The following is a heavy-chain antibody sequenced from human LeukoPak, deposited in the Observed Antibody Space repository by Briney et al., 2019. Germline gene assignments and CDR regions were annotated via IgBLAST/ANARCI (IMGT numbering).Heavy chain of an antibody. J-gene: IGHJ5*02. V-gene: IGHV4-59*01. Sequence: SGTLSLTCTVSVDSIKNYHWSWIRQSPGKGLEWIGYFSYSGSTKYNPSLKSRVTISGDTSKNQFSLNLTSVTAADTAFYYCARSYAHWRFDPWGQGTLVLVSS. CDR1: VDSIKNYH. CDR3: ARSYAHWRFDP. D-gene: IGHD4-17*01. CDR2: FSYSGST.